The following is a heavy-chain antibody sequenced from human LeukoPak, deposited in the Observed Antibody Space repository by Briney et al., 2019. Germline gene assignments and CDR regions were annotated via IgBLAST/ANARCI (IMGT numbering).Heavy chain of an antibody. CDR1: GFTFSTYW. D-gene: IGHD5-18*01. J-gene: IGHJ4*02. V-gene: IGHV3-7*01. CDR2: IKPDGSDQ. CDR3: AREGYSYGYRYYFDY. Sequence: GGSLRLSCAASGFTFSTYWMSWVRQTPGEGLEWLANIKPDGSDQYYVDSVKGRFTISRDNAKNSLYLQMNSLRAEDTAVYYCAREGYSYGYRYYFDYWGQGTLVTVSS.